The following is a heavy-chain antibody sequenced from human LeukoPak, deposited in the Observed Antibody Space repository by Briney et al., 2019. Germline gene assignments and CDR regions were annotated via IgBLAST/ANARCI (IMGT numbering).Heavy chain of an antibody. V-gene: IGHV3-23*01. CDR3: AKHFCTGLDCSLFDS. D-gene: IGHD3/OR15-3a*01. CDR2: IRSAVETT. Sequence: GGSLRLSCAAYGFTFNSHAMSWVRQAPGKGLEWISGIRSAVETTHYADSVKGRFIISRDDSKNALSLQLNSLRPEDTALYYCAKHFCTGLDCSLFDSWGQGTLVTVSS. J-gene: IGHJ4*02. CDR1: GFTFNSHA.